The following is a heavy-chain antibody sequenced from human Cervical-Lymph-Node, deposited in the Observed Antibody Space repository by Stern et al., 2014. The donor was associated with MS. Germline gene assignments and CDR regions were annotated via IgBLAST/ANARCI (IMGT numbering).Heavy chain of an antibody. Sequence: QVQLVESGGGVVQPGRSLRLSCAASGFTFRKYGMHWVRQAPGKGLEWVAVIWYDGSNKYYADSVKGRFTISRDNSKNTLYLQMNSLRAEDTAVYYCASDYGDYAYYGMDVWGQGTTVTVSS. V-gene: IGHV3-33*08. J-gene: IGHJ6*02. D-gene: IGHD4-17*01. CDR3: ASDYGDYAYYGMDV. CDR2: IWYDGSNK. CDR1: GFTFRKYG.